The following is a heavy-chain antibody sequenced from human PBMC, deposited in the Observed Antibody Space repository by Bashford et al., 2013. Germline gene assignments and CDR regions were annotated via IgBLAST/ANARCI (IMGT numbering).Heavy chain of an antibody. J-gene: IGHJ4*02. CDR3: AADDNDDLRFLSP. V-gene: IGHV1-58*01. D-gene: IGHD1-1*01. CDR2: IVVGSGDT. Sequence: WVRQAPGQRLEWMGWIVVGSGDTNYAQKFQDRVTITRDMSTRTAYLELRTLRSEDTALYYCAADDNDDLRFLSPWGQGTQVTRLL.